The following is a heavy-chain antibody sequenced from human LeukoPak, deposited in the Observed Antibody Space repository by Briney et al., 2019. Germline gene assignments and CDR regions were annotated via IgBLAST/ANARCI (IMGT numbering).Heavy chain of an antibody. Sequence: PGGSLRLSCAASGFGLTYAYMSWVRQAPGKGLEWVGRIKSKTDGGTTDYAAPVKGRFTISRDDSENTLYLQMNSLRTEDTAVYYCATDNVDTALAMSPFWDYWGQGTLVTVSS. D-gene: IGHD5-18*01. J-gene: IGHJ4*02. CDR3: ATDNVDTALAMSPFWDY. V-gene: IGHV3-15*01. CDR2: IKSKTDGGTT. CDR1: GFGLTYAY.